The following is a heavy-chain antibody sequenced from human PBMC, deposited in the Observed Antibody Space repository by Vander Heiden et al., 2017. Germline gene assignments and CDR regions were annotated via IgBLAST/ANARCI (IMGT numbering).Heavy chain of an antibody. J-gene: IGHJ4*02. Sequence: EVKLLESGGALVQPGGSLRLSRVGSGFTLSRYAMSGVRQTRAKGLEWVAAISGTGNTANYADSVKCRFTISRDNSKNMLFLDMNSLRAEDTGVYFCAKDPYSYGYDIVTYFDCWGQGTQVTVSS. V-gene: IGHV3-23*01. CDR3: AKDPYSYGYDIVTYFDC. CDR1: GFTLSRYA. D-gene: IGHD5-12*01. CDR2: ISGTGNTA.